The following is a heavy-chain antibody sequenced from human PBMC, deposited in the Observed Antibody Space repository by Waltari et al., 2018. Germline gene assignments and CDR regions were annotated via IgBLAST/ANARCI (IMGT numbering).Heavy chain of an antibody. D-gene: IGHD3-22*01. Sequence: VRLVESGGTVVQPGGPLRLSCTASGFSISEYYMDWLRQAPGKGLEWVGRSRYRAQSYSTDYGASVEGRFTSSRDEAKNSLYLQMDRLKTDDTAVYFCSRAIFSSGFYYLDYWGQGTLVTVSS. CDR2: SRYRAQSYST. CDR1: GFSISEYY. J-gene: IGHJ4*02. CDR3: SRAIFSSGFYYLDY. V-gene: IGHV3-72*01.